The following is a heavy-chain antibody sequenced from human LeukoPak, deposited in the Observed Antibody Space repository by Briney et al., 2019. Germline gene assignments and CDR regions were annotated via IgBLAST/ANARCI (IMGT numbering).Heavy chain of an antibody. D-gene: IGHD5-24*01. CDR1: GGTFSSYA. CDR2: IIPIFGTA. CDR3: ARDGGGYNPYWYFDL. V-gene: IGHV1-69*13. Sequence: GASVKVSCKASGGTFSSYAISWVRQAPGQGLEWMGGIIPIFGTANYAQKFQGRVTITADESTSTAYMELSSLRSEDTAVYYCARDGGGYNPYWYFDLWGRGTLVTVSS. J-gene: IGHJ2*01.